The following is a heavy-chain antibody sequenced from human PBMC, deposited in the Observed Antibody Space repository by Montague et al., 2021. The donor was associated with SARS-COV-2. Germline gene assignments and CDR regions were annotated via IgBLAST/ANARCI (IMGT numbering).Heavy chain of an antibody. Sequence: SETLSLTCTVSGGSIRNYYCCWIRQPSGKGLEWIGRIYSSGSINXNPSLKTRITLSVDTYKNQLSLRLNSVTAADTAVYYCARNPGEYYGMDVWGQGTTVTVSS. J-gene: IGHJ6*02. CDR2: IYSSGSI. CDR1: GGSIRNYY. CDR3: ARNPGEYYGMDV. V-gene: IGHV4-4*07. D-gene: IGHD3-16*01.